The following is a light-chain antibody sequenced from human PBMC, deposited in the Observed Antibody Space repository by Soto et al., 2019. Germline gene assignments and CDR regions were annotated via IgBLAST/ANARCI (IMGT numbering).Light chain of an antibody. CDR1: VSDVGGYHY. CDR3: LSYGGSNNYV. J-gene: IGLJ1*01. V-gene: IGLV2-8*01. Sequence: AVVPQPPSASESPGHSVTMSCTGTVSDVGGYHYVSWYQHHPGRAPKLLIYEVEKRPPVVPGRFSGSKYGNTASLTVSGLQADDEADYYCLSYGGSNNYVFGTGTKVTVL. CDR2: EVE.